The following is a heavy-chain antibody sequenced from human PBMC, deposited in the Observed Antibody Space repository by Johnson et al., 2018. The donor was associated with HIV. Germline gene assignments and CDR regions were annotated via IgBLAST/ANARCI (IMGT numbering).Heavy chain of an antibody. Sequence: QVQLVESGGGLVQPGGSLRLSCAASGFTFTNAYMSWVRQAPGKGLEWVSYISSSGSTIYYADSVKGRFTISRDNAKNSLYLQMNSLRAEDTALYYCARDRELPIVGGAFDIWGQGTMVTVSS. CDR2: ISSSGSTI. D-gene: IGHD1-26*01. CDR1: GFTFTNAY. J-gene: IGHJ3*02. V-gene: IGHV3-11*01. CDR3: ARDRELPIVGGAFDI.